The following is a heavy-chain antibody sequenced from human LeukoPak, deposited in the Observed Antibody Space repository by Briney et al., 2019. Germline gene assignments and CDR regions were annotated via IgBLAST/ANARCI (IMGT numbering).Heavy chain of an antibody. D-gene: IGHD3-10*01. Sequence: GGSLRLSCAASGLTLSNAWMNWVRQAPGKGLEWVGRIKSKTDGGTTDYAAPVKGRFTISRDDSKNTLYVQMNSLKTEDTAVYYCTTGPYDYGSGTYYHWGQGTLVTVSS. V-gene: IGHV3-15*01. J-gene: IGHJ4*02. CDR3: TTGPYDYGSGTYYH. CDR1: GLTLSNAW. CDR2: IKSKTDGGTT.